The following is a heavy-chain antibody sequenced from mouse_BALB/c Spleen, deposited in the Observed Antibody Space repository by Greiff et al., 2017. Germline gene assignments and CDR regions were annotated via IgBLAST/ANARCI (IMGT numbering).Heavy chain of an antibody. CDR3: ARLVYDGYYDY. Sequence: VKLMESGAELVRPGSSVKISCKASGYAFSSYWMNWVKQRPGQGLEWIGQIYPGDGDTNYNGKFKGKATLTADKSSSTAYMQLSSLTSEDSAVYFCARLVYDGYYDYWGQGTTLTVSS. D-gene: IGHD2-3*01. CDR1: GYAFSSYW. CDR2: IYPGDGDT. V-gene: IGHV1-80*01. J-gene: IGHJ2*01.